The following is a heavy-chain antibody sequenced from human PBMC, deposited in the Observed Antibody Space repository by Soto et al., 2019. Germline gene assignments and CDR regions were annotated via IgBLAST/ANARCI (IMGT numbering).Heavy chain of an antibody. Sequence: SVKVSCKASRGTFSSYTISWVRQAPGQGLEWMGRIIPILGIANYAQKFQGRVTITADKSTSTAYMELSSLRSEDTAVYYCARVEGYSSSWYRADYYYMDVWGKGTTVTVSS. J-gene: IGHJ6*03. V-gene: IGHV1-69*02. CDR1: RGTFSSYT. D-gene: IGHD6-13*01. CDR3: ARVEGYSSSWYRADYYYMDV. CDR2: IIPILGIA.